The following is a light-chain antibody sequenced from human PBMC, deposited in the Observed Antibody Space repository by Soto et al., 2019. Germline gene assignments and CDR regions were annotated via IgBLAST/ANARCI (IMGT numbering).Light chain of an antibody. Sequence: DIQMTQSPSSLSASVGDRVTVTCRASQSISSFLSWYQQRPGKAPKLLIYAASSLYSGVPSRFSGSGSGTDFTLTISSLQPEDFATYYCQQGFTFGPGTKVDFK. CDR1: QSISSF. J-gene: IGKJ3*01. CDR3: QQGFT. CDR2: AAS. V-gene: IGKV1-39*01.